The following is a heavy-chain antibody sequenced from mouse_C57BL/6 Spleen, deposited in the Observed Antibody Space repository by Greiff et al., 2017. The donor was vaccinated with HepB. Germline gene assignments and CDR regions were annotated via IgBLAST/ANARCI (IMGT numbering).Heavy chain of an antibody. Sequence: VQLQQSGAELVRPGTSVKLSCKASGYTFTSYWMHWVKQRPGQGLEWIGVIDPSDSYTNYNQKFKGKATLTVDTSSSTAYMQLSSLTSEDSAVYYCARGGGYEGAMDYWGQGTSVTVSS. CDR3: ARGGGYEGAMDY. CDR1: GYTFTSYW. V-gene: IGHV1-59*01. D-gene: IGHD2-2*01. J-gene: IGHJ4*01. CDR2: IDPSDSYT.